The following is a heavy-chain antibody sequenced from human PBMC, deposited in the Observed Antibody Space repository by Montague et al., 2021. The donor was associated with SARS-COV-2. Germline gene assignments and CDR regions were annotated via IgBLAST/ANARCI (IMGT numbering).Heavy chain of an antibody. V-gene: IGHV6-1*01. CDR2: RYYRPERYY. CDR3: ARDPRYSLSWSFDY. Sequence: CAISGDSDAGNAAAWKWDRQSSSRGLDWLGMRYYRPERYYDYAVSVKSRMTISPDTSKNQFSLQLSSVTPEDRAVYYCARDPRYSLSWSFDYWGQGTLVTVSS. J-gene: IGHJ4*02. D-gene: IGHD5-12*01. CDR1: GDSDAGNAAA.